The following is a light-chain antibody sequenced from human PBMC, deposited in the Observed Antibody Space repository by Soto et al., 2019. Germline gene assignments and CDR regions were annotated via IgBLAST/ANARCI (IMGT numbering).Light chain of an antibody. CDR3: QQYGSSSWT. V-gene: IGKV3-20*01. CDR1: QSVRSTS. Sequence: EIVLTQSPGTLSLSPGERATLSCRASQSVRSTSLGWYQQKPGQAPRLLIYGASSRATGIPDRFSGSGSGTDFTLTISRLEPEDSALYYCQQYGSSSWTFGQGTRVEIK. CDR2: GAS. J-gene: IGKJ1*01.